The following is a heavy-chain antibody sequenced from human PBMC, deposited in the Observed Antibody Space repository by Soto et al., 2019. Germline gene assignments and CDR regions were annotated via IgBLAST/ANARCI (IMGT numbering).Heavy chain of an antibody. J-gene: IGHJ6*03. CDR1: GYTFTSYG. CDR2: ISAYNGNT. CDR3: ARDAGPGGMITFGGVIVPYYYYMDV. D-gene: IGHD3-16*02. V-gene: IGHV1-18*01. Sequence: ASVKVSCKASGYTFTSYGISWVRQAPGQGLEWMGWISAYNGNTNYAQKLQGRVTMTTDTSTSTAYMELRSLRSDDTAVYYWARDAGPGGMITFGGVIVPYYYYMDVWGKGTTVTVSS.